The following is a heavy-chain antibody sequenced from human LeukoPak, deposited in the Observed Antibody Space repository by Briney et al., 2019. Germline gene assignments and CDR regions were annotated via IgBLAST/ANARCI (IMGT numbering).Heavy chain of an antibody. CDR2: ISYDGSNK. CDR3: ARDALTSGYSSGCHDY. D-gene: IGHD6-19*01. J-gene: IGHJ4*02. Sequence: GGSLRLSCAASGFTFSSYAMHWVRQAPGKGLEWVAVISYDGSNKYCADSVKGRFTISRDNSKNTLYPQMNSLRAEDTAVYYCARDALTSGYSSGCHDYWGQGTLVTVSS. CDR1: GFTFSSYA. V-gene: IGHV3-30-3*01.